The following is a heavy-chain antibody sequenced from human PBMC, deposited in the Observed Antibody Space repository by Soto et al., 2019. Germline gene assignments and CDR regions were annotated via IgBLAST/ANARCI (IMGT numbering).Heavy chain of an antibody. J-gene: IGHJ6*02. Sequence: QVQLVQSGAEVTKPGSSVKVSCKASGGTFSSYAISWVRQAPGQGLEWLGGIIPIFGTANYAQKFQGRVTITADESTSTAYMERSSVRSDDTAVYYCARSYSSAPLESFRAGMDVWGQGTTVTVSS. V-gene: IGHV1-69*01. D-gene: IGHD6-25*01. CDR1: GGTFSSYA. CDR3: ARSYSSAPLESFRAGMDV. CDR2: IIPIFGTA.